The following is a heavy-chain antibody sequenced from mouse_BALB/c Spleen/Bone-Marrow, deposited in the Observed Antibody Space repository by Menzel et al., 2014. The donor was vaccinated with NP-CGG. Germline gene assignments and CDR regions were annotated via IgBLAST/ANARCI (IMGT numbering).Heavy chain of an antibody. V-gene: IGHV5-6-3*01. Sequence: EVKLVESGGGLVQPGGSLKLSCAASGFTFSGYGMSWVRQTPDKGLELVATISGSGSSTYYPDSVKGRFTISRDNARNTLCLQMSSLKSEDTAMYYCARGRDWFDYWGQGTTLTISS. CDR3: ARGRDWFDY. J-gene: IGHJ2*01. CDR1: GFTFSGYG. CDR2: ISGSGSST. D-gene: IGHD3-3*01.